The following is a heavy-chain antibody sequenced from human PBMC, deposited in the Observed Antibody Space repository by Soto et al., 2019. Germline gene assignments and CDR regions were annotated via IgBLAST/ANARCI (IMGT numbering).Heavy chain of an antibody. Sequence: SETLSLTCTVSGGSISSYYWSWIRQPPGKGLEWIGYIYYSGSTNYNPSLKSRVTISVDTSKNQFSLKLSSVTAADTAVYYCARVQHYYYMDVWGKGTTVTVSS. V-gene: IGHV4-59*01. CDR1: GGSISSYY. CDR2: IYYSGST. J-gene: IGHJ6*03. CDR3: ARVQHYYYMDV.